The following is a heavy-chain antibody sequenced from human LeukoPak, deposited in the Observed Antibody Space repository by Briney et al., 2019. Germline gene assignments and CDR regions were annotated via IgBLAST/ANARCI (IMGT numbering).Heavy chain of an antibody. CDR2: MNPYNGDT. Sequence: ASVKVSCKASGYTFTNYDMSWVRQAAGQGLEWMGWMNPYNGDTDFVQKFQGRLSITRNISISTAYMELSSLRSEDTAVYYCARAKNSIAARLVFAYWGQGTLVTVSS. V-gene: IGHV1-8*03. J-gene: IGHJ4*02. D-gene: IGHD6-6*01. CDR3: ARAKNSIAARLVFAY. CDR1: GYTFTNYD.